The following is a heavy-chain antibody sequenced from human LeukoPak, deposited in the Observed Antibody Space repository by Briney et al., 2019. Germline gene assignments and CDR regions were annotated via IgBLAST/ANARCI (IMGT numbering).Heavy chain of an antibody. CDR3: ARCAVAAAGHY. D-gene: IGHD6-13*01. J-gene: IGHJ4*02. Sequence: GGSLRLSCAASGVTLSSYWMSWVRQAPGKGPEWVANINPDGSGKYYLDSVKGRFTNSSDNADNALFLHMNSLRAEDTAVYFCARCAVAAAGHYGGRGPLVRLS. V-gene: IGHV3-7*01. CDR2: INPDGSGK. CDR1: GVTLSSYW.